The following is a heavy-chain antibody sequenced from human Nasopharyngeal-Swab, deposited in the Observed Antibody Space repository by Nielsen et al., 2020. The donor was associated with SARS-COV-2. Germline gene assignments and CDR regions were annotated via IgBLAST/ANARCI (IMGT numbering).Heavy chain of an antibody. J-gene: IGHJ5*02. V-gene: IGHV3-49*03. CDR3: SRDGNLDQWFRSTTNTWFDP. CDR1: GFTFSDYT. Sequence: GGSLRLSCTASGFTFSDYTINWFRQAPGKGLEWVGFIRSNGYGGTTEYAASVKGRVTISRDDSKSIAYLQMNTLKTEDTAVYYCSRDGNLDQWFRSTTNTWFDPWGQGTLVTVSS. CDR2: IRSNGYGGTT. D-gene: IGHD3-22*01.